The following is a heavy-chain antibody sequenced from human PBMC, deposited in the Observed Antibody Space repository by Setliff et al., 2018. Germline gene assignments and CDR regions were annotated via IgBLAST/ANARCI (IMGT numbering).Heavy chain of an antibody. J-gene: IGHJ4*02. D-gene: IGHD5-18*01. CDR3: ARLTVYSYGYSH. CDR2: ISAYNGNT. CDR1: GGTFSSYT. V-gene: IGHV1-18*01. Sequence: ASVKVSCKASGGTFSSYTINWVRQAPGQGLEWMGWISAYNGNTNYAQKLQGRVTMTTDTSTSTAYMELRSLRSDDTAVYYCARLTVYSYGYSHWGQGTLVTVSS.